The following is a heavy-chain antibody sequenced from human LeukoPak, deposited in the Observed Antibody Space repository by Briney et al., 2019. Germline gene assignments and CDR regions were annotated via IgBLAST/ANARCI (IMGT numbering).Heavy chain of an antibody. J-gene: IGHJ5*02. CDR3: AREVHCSGGSCYSNWFDP. D-gene: IGHD2-15*01. V-gene: IGHV3-33*01. Sequence: GGSLRLSCAASGFTLRSYGMQGVRQAPGKGLEGVAVIWYDGSNKYYADSVKGRFTISRDNSKNTLYLQMNSLSAEDTAVYYCAREVHCSGGSCYSNWFDPWGQGTLVTVSS. CDR1: GFTLRSYG. CDR2: IWYDGSNK.